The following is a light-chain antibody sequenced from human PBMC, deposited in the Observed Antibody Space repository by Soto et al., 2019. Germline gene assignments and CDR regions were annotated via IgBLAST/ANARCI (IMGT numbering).Light chain of an antibody. CDR2: AAS. V-gene: IGKV3-15*01. Sequence: EIVWTQAPGTLCFFPGERATVSFTASQSLNFNFLGWYQKKSGQAPRLLIYAASTRATGVPARFSGSGSGTEFTLTISSLQSEDFAVYFCQTVDKWPLFGQGTRLEIK. CDR1: QSLNFN. J-gene: IGKJ5*01. CDR3: QTVDKWPL.